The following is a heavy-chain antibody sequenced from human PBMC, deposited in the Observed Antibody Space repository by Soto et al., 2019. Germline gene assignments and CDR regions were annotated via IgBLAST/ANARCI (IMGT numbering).Heavy chain of an antibody. CDR1: GGTFSSYA. CDR3: ARTMYSSSSFGY. CDR2: IIHIFGTA. J-gene: IGHJ4*02. V-gene: IGHV1-69*13. D-gene: IGHD6-6*01. Sequence: SVKVSCKPSGGTFSSYAISWVRQAPGQGLEWMGGIIHIFGTAKYAQKFQGRVTITADESTSTAYMELSSLRSEDTAVYYCARTMYSSSSFGYWGQGTLVTVSS.